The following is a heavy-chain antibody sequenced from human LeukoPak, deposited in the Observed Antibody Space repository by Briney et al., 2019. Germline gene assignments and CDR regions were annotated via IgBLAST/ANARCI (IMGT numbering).Heavy chain of an antibody. J-gene: IGHJ6*02. V-gene: IGHV3-30*18. Sequence: GGSLRLSCAASGFTVSSNYMSWVRQAPGKGLEWVAVISYDGSNKYYADSVKGRFTISRDNSKNTLYLQMNSLRAEDTAVYYCAKVFKLWFSYYYYGMDVWGQGTTVTVSS. D-gene: IGHD5-18*01. CDR1: GFTVSSNY. CDR3: AKVFKLWFSYYYYGMDV. CDR2: ISYDGSNK.